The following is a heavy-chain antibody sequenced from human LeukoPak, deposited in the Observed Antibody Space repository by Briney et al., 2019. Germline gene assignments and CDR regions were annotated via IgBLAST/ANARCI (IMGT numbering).Heavy chain of an antibody. CDR3: ARDLGQWELLPTGY. CDR2: ISAYNGNT. D-gene: IGHD1-26*01. Sequence: ASVTVSCTASGYTFTSYGISWVRQAPGQGLEWMGWISAYNGNTNYAQKLQGRVTMTTDTSTSTAYMELRSLRSDDTAVYYCARDLGQWELLPTGYWGQGTLVTVSS. V-gene: IGHV1-18*01. J-gene: IGHJ4*02. CDR1: GYTFTSYG.